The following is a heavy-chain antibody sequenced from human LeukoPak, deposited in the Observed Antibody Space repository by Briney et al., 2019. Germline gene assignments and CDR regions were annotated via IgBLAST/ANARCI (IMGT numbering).Heavy chain of an antibody. CDR3: ARDLGGRNDY. CDR2: TYYRSKWYN. V-gene: IGHV6-1*01. J-gene: IGHJ4*02. Sequence: SQTLSLTCAIPGDSVSSNSAAWNWIRQSPSRGLEWLGRTYYRSKWYNEYAVSVKSRITINPDPSNNQFSLQLNSATPEDTAVYYCARDLGGRNDYWGQGSLVTVSS. D-gene: IGHD4-23*01. CDR1: GDSVSSNSAA.